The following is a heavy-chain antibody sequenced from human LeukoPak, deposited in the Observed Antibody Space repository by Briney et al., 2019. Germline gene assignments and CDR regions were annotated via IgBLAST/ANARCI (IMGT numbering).Heavy chain of an antibody. CDR3: AKESAAASGWYYYYYGMDV. J-gene: IGHJ6*02. Sequence: GGSLRLSCVASGFTFSTYAMSWVRQAPGKGLEWVAVLSYDGSNRYYADSVKGRFTISRDNSKNTLYLQMNSLRGEDTAVYYCAKESAAASGWYYYYYGMDVWGQGTTVTVSS. V-gene: IGHV3-30*18. CDR2: LSYDGSNR. CDR1: GFTFSTYA. D-gene: IGHD6-19*01.